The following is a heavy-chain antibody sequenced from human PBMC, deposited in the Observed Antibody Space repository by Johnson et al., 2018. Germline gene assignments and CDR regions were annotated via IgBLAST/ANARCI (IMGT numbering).Heavy chain of an antibody. D-gene: IGHD3-9*01. CDR1: GFTFRAYT. CDR3: AGDRVDILTGAINFYYGMDV. V-gene: IGHV3-21*01. Sequence: VQLVESGGGLVKSGGSLRLSCAASGFTFRAYTISWVRQAPGKGLEWVSSISSTSKYIYYADSMKGRFTVSRDNTRNALFLQMNSLRVEDTAVYYCAGDRVDILTGAINFYYGMDVWGPGTMVTVSS. J-gene: IGHJ6*02. CDR2: ISSTSKYI.